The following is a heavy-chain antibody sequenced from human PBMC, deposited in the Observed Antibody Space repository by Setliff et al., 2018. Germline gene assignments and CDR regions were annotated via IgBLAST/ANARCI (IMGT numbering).Heavy chain of an antibody. J-gene: IGHJ4*02. D-gene: IGHD3-22*01. CDR2: ISPYSGNT. CDR3: ARDAHDYDSSENPIVDY. Sequence: ASVKVSCKASGYTFTNYGITWVRQAPGQGLEWVGWISPYSGNTYSAQRFQDRVTLTTDTSTSTAYLEVKSLTSDDTAVYYCARDAHDYDSSENPIVDYWGQGTLVTVSS. CDR1: GYTFTNYG. V-gene: IGHV1-18*01.